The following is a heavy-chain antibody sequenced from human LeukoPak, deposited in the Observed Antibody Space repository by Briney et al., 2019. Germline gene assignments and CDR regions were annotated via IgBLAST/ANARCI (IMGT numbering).Heavy chain of an antibody. CDR1: GFTFSSYA. Sequence: PGGSLRLSCAASGFTFSSYAMSWVRQAPGKGLEWVSASSGSGGSTYYADSVKGRSTISRDNSKNTLYLQMNSLRAEDTAVYYCAKGPAFYYDSSGSYFDFWGQGTLVIVSS. D-gene: IGHD3-22*01. J-gene: IGHJ4*02. V-gene: IGHV3-23*01. CDR2: SSGSGGST. CDR3: AKGPAFYYDSSGSYFDF.